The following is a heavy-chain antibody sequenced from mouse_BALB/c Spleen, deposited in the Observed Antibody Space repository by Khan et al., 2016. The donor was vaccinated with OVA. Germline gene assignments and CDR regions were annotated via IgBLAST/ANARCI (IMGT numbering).Heavy chain of an antibody. CDR2: ISTYYGNI. D-gene: IGHD2-3*01. CDR1: GYTFADSG. V-gene: IGHV1S137*01. Sequence: QIQLVQSGPEPVRPGASVKISCKGSGYTFADSGMHWVRQSHAKSLEWIGVISTYYGNIKSNQKFEGRATLTVDKSSSTAYMELARLTSEDSAVYFCTRDGISEFAYWGQGTLVTVSA. CDR3: TRDGISEFAY. J-gene: IGHJ3*01.